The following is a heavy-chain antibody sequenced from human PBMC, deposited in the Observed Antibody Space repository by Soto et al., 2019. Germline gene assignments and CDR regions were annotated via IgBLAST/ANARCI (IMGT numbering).Heavy chain of an antibody. V-gene: IGHV3-23*01. CDR3: AKGVVRGVRTDV. Sequence: EVHLLESGGGLVQPGGSLSLSCAASGFIVSRYAMTWVRQSQGKGLEWVSAITGGGFSIYYTDSVKGRFTISRDNCKNTRYLQMNRLRAEDTAVYFCAKGVVRGVRTDVWGQGTTVTVSS. D-gene: IGHD3-10*01. CDR2: ITGGGFSI. CDR1: GFIVSRYA. J-gene: IGHJ6*02.